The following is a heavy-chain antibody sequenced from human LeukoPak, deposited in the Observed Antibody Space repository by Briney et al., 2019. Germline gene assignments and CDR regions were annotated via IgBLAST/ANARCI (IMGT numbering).Heavy chain of an antibody. J-gene: IGHJ4*02. Sequence: GASVKVSCKASGYTFTSYDINWVRQATGQGLEWMGWMNPNSGNTGYAQKFQGRVTMTRDMPTSTVYMELSSLMSEDTAVYYCARDHGLTYSTSSKANYFDYWGQGTLVTVSS. V-gene: IGHV1-8*01. CDR3: ARDHGLTYSTSSKANYFDY. CDR1: GYTFTSYD. CDR2: MNPNSGNT. D-gene: IGHD6-6*01.